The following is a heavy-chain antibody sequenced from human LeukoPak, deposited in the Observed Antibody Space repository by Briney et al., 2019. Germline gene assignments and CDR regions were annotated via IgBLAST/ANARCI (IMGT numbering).Heavy chain of an antibody. Sequence: GASLQISFKGAGYNFTSYWIGWGRPRPGKGGERRGIIYPGDSDTRYSPSFQGQVTISADKSIKTAYLQWSSLKASDTAIYYCARRGEAMDPFDYWGQGTLVTVSS. CDR2: IYPGDSDT. CDR3: ARRGEAMDPFDY. CDR1: GYNFTSYW. D-gene: IGHD5-18*01. V-gene: IGHV5-51*01. J-gene: IGHJ4*02.